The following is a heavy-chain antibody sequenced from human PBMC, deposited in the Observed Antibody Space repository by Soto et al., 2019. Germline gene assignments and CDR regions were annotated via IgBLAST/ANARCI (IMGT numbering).Heavy chain of an antibody. Sequence: ASVKVSCKTSGFTFTNYAINWVRQAPGQGLQWMGWISAYSGDTKYAHGFQDRLTVTTDPSTTTAYRELRSLESDDTAVYYRSRAGRAFSTFGETMDVWGQGTTVTVSS. D-gene: IGHD3-3*01. CDR1: GFTFTNYA. V-gene: IGHV1-18*01. CDR3: SRAGRAFSTFGETMDV. J-gene: IGHJ6*02. CDR2: ISAYSGDT.